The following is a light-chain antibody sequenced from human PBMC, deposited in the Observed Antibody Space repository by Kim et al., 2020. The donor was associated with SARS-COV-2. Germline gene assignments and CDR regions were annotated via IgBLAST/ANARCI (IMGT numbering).Light chain of an antibody. Sequence: LSPGETATLSGRTSQGVISNYLGWYQQKPGQGPRLLIYEASTRAPGIPDRFSGSASETTFTLTISRLEPEEFAVYYCQQYGTSMYTFGQGTKLEIK. J-gene: IGKJ2*01. CDR3: QQYGTSMYT. V-gene: IGKV3-20*01. CDR1: QGVISNY. CDR2: EAS.